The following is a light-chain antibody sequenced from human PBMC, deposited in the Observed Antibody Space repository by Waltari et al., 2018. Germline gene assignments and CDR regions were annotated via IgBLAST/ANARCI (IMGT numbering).Light chain of an antibody. Sequence: DIVMTQSPLSLPVTPGEPASISCRSSQSLLHSNGYNYLDWYLQKPGQSPQLLIYLGSNRDAGVTDRFSGSGSGTDFTLKVSRVEAEDVRVYYCMQALQTPWTFGQGTKVEIK. CDR1: QSLLHSNGYNY. J-gene: IGKJ1*01. V-gene: IGKV2-28*01. CDR2: LGS. CDR3: MQALQTPWT.